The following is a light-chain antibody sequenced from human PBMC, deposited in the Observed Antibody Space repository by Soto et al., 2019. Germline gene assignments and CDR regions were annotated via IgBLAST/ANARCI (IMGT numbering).Light chain of an antibody. J-gene: IGKJ2*02. Sequence: DIQMIQSPSTLSAFVGDRVTITCRASQSVSNWLAWYQQKPGKAPRLLISKASTLESGVPSRFSGSGSGTEFTLSISSLQPEDFATYYCQQYRSASTFGQGTKLEIK. CDR2: KAS. CDR1: QSVSNW. CDR3: QQYRSAST. V-gene: IGKV1-5*03.